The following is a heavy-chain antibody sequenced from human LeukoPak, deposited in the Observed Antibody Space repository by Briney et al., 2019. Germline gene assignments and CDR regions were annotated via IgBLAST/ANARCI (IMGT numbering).Heavy chain of an antibody. V-gene: IGHV3-21*01. CDR2: ISSSSSYI. CDR3: ARDPRVGVTGTVYYFDY. CDR1: GFTFSSYS. J-gene: IGHJ4*02. Sequence: KPGGSLRLSCAASGFTFSSYSMNWVRRAPGKGLEWVSSISSSSSYIYYADSVKGRFTISRDNAKNSLYLQMNSLRAEDTAVYYCARDPRVGVTGTVYYFDYWGQGTLVTVSS. D-gene: IGHD1-20*01.